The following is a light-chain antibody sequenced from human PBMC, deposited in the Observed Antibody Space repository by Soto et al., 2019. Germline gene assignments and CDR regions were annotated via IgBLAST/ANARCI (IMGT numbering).Light chain of an antibody. J-gene: IGKJ1*01. CDR1: QSISSW. CDR2: DAS. Sequence: DIQMTQSPSTLSASVGDRVTITCRASQSISSWLAWYQRKPGKAPKLLIYDASSLERGVPSRFSGSGSGTEFTLTISSLQPDDVATYYCQQYNSYSLTFGQGTKVEIK. CDR3: QQYNSYSLT. V-gene: IGKV1-5*01.